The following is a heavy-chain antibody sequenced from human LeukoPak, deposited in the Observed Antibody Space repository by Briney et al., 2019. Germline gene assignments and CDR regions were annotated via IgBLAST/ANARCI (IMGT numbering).Heavy chain of an antibody. CDR3: AKEGTETIFSRYYFDY. J-gene: IGHJ4*02. V-gene: IGHV3-23*01. CDR1: GFTFRSYA. D-gene: IGHD3-3*01. Sequence: PGGSLRLSCAASGFTFRSYAMSWVRQAPGKGLEWVSAISGSGGSTYYADSVKGRFTISRDNSKNTLYLQMNSLRADDTAVYYCAKEGTETIFSRYYFDYWGQGTLVTVSS. CDR2: ISGSGGST.